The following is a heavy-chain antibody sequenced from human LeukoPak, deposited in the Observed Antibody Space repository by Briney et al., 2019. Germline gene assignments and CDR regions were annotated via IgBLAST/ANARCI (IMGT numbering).Heavy chain of an antibody. CDR3: ARVSPGGNSDY. D-gene: IGHD4-23*01. J-gene: IGHJ4*02. CDR1: GGSISSYY. V-gene: IGHV4-4*07. CDR2: TYSSGST. Sequence: SETLSLTCTVSGGSISSYYWSWIRQPAGKGLEWIGRTYSSGSTNYNPSLKSRVTMSVDMSRDQFSLKLSSVTAADTAVYYCARVSPGGNSDYLGQGTLVTVSS.